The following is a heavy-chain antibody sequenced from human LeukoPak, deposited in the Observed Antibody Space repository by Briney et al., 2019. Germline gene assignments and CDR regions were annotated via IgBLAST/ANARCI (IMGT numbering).Heavy chain of an antibody. CDR3: ARDMAGGSLDY. CDR2: ISAYNGNT. CDR1: GYTFTSYG. J-gene: IGHJ4*02. Sequence: ASVKISCKASGYTFTSYGISWVRHAPGQGLEWMGWISAYNGNTNYAQKLQGRVTMTTDTSTSTAYMELRSLRSDDTAVYYCARDMAGGSLDYWGQGTLVTVSS. D-gene: IGHD1-26*01. V-gene: IGHV1-18*01.